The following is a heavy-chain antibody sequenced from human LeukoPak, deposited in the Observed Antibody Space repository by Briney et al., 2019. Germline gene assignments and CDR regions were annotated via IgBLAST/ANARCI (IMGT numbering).Heavy chain of an antibody. CDR1: GFTFSSYS. D-gene: IGHD5-12*01. CDR2: ISSSSSYI. Sequence: RSGGSLRLSCAASGFTFSSYSKNWVRQAPGKGLEWVSSISSSSSYIYYADSVKGRFTISRDNAKNPLYLQMNSLRAEDTAVYYCAKATMFDYWGQGTLVTVSS. CDR3: AKATMFDY. J-gene: IGHJ4*02. V-gene: IGHV3-21*01.